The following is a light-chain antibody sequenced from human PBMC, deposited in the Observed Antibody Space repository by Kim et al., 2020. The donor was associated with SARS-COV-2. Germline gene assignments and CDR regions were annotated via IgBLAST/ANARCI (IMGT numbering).Light chain of an antibody. V-gene: IGKV1-39*01. CDR3: QQSYRTPIT. J-gene: IGKJ5*01. Sequence: ASVGDRVTITCRASQSISSYLNWYQQKPGKAHKLLIYAASSLQSGVPSRFSGSGSGTDFTLTISSLQPEDFATYYCQQSYRTPITFGQGTRLEIK. CDR2: AAS. CDR1: QSISSY.